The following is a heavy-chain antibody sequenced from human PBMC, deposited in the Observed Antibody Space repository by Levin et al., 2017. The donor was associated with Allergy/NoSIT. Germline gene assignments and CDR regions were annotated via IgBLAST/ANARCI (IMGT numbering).Heavy chain of an antibody. V-gene: IGHV4-31*03. CDR1: GGSISGGGYH. J-gene: IGHJ4*02. D-gene: IGHD2-2*03. Sequence: SETLSLTCTVSGGSISGGGYHWTWVRQHPEKGLEWIGYIYYSGSTFYNPSLKSRLMISVDTSKNQFSLNVSSVTAADTAVYYCAREDGSTFDFWGQGALVTVAS. CDR2: IYYSGST. CDR3: AREDGSTFDF.